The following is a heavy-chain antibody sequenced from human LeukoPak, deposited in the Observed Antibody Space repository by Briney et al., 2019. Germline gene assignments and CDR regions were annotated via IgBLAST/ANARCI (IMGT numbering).Heavy chain of an antibody. Sequence: SETLSLTCAVYGGSFSGYYWSWIRQPPGKGLEWIGEINHSGSTNYNPSLKSRVTISVDTSKNQFSLKLSSVTAADTAVYYCARATRRGGATLTHWGQGTLVTVSP. J-gene: IGHJ4*02. D-gene: IGHD1-26*01. CDR3: ARATRRGGATLTH. CDR1: GGSFSGYY. V-gene: IGHV4-34*01. CDR2: INHSGST.